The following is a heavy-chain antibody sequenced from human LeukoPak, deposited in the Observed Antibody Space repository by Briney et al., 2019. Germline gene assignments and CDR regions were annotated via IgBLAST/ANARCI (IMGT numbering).Heavy chain of an antibody. D-gene: IGHD3-10*01. CDR2: ISYDGGNK. Sequence: GRSPRLSCAASGFTFSDYGMHWVRQAPGKGPEWEALISYDGGNKFYADSVRDRFTISRDNSKNTLFLQMNSLRTEDTAMYYCAKVFEVRGARRPKDYWGQGTLVIVSS. CDR1: GFTFSDYG. CDR3: AKVFEVRGARRPKDY. V-gene: IGHV3-30*18. J-gene: IGHJ4*02.